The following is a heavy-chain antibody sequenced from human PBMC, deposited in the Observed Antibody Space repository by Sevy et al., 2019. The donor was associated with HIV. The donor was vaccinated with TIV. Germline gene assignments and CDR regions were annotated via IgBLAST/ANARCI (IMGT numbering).Heavy chain of an antibody. V-gene: IGHV4-31*03. CDR2: IYYSGTSVST. J-gene: IGHJ5*02. D-gene: IGHD3-10*01. CDR3: ARGSSYYRSGIYP. CDR1: GGSVSSGGYY. Sequence: SETLSLTCTVSGGSVSSGGYYWSWIRQHPGKGLEWIGYIYYSGTSVSTDYNPSLKSRLTISVDTSNDQFSLKLSSVTVADTAVYYCARGSSYYRSGIYPWGQGTLVTVSS.